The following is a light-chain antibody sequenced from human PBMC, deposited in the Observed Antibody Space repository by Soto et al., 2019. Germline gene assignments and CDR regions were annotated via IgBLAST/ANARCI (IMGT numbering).Light chain of an antibody. CDR2: AAS. V-gene: IGKV1-12*01. J-gene: IGKJ4*01. CDR3: QQANSFPLT. CDR1: QGISSW. Sequence: DIQTTQSPSSVTATVGHIVTISSRASQGISSWLAWYHQKPGQAPKLLIYAASSLQSGVPSRFSGSGSGTDFTLTISSLQPEDFATYYGQQANSFPLTFGGGTKGEIK.